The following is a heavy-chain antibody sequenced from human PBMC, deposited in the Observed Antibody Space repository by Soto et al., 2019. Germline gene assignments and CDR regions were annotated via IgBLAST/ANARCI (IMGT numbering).Heavy chain of an antibody. CDR1: GYSFTSYW. V-gene: IGHV5-10-1*04. Sequence: GESLKISCKGSGYSFTSYWISWVRQMPGKGLEWMGRIDPSDSYTRYRPSFQGQVTISADKSISSAYLQWSSLRASDTAMYYCARGGVSTRTFDYWGQGTPVTVSS. J-gene: IGHJ4*02. CDR3: ARGGVSTRTFDY. CDR2: IDPSDSYT. D-gene: IGHD3-3*01.